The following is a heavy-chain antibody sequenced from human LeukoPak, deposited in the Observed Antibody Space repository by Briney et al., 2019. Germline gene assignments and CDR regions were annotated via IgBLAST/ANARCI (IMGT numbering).Heavy chain of an antibody. Sequence: ASVNVSCKASLYTFTGYNMHWLRQPPAQGLEWMGWVHPNSGGTNYAQNLQGRVAMTLDTSISTVYMEMSRLTSDDAAVYYCARTAARASDSLDPWGQGTLVTVSS. V-gene: IGHV1-2*02. J-gene: IGHJ5*02. CDR1: LYTFTGYN. CDR3: ARTAARASDSLDP. D-gene: IGHD6-25*01. CDR2: VHPNSGGT.